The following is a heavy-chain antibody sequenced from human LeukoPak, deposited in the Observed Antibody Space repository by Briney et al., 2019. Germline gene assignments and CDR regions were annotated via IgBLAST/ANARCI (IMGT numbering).Heavy chain of an antibody. CDR3: SRDSPDILTGFSDY. Sequence: PGGSLRLSCTASGFTFGDYALSWFRQAPGKGLEWIGFIRSTTYGGTTEYAASVRGRFTISRDDSKSTGHLQMNGLKTEDTAVYYCSRDSPDILTGFSDYWGQGILVTVSS. CDR2: IRSTTYGGTT. CDR1: GFTFGDYA. D-gene: IGHD3-9*01. V-gene: IGHV3-49*03. J-gene: IGHJ4*02.